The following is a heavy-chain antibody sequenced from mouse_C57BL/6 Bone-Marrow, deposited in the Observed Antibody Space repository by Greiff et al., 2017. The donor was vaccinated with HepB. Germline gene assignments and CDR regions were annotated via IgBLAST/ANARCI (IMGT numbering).Heavy chain of an antibody. V-gene: IGHV1-80*01. CDR2: IYPGDGDT. CDR3: AINAMDY. Sequence: QVQLQQSGAELVKPGASVKISCKASGYAFSSCWMNWVKQRPGKGLEWIGQIYPGDGDTNYNGKFKGKATLTADKSSSPAYMQLSSLTSEDSAVYFCAINAMDYWGQGTAVTVSS. J-gene: IGHJ4*01. CDR1: GYAFSSCW.